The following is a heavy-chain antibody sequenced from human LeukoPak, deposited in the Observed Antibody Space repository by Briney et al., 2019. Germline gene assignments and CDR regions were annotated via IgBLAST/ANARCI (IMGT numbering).Heavy chain of an antibody. J-gene: IGHJ4*02. Sequence: SETLSLSCTVSGFTVSGVYYWGWRRDPPQKGRGRIWRSYYSGDTYYTPPLPRRVTISEETSKSHFSLRLSPVSAADTAVYYCAREYFGGKDPGLDYWGRGALVTVSS. D-gene: IGHD4-23*01. CDR3: AREYFGGKDPGLDY. CDR2: SYYSGDT. CDR1: GFTVSGVYY. V-gene: IGHV4-38-2*02.